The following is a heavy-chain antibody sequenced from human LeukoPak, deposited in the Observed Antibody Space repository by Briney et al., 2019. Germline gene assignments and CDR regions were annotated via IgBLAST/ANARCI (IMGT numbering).Heavy chain of an antibody. V-gene: IGHV3-21*01. Sequence: GGSLRLSCAASGFTFSSYSMNWVRQAPGKGLEWVSSISSSSSYIYYADSVKGRFTISRDNARNSLYLQMNSLRAEDTAVYYCARGGYGDYRHDYWGQGTLVTVSS. CDR3: ARGGYGDYRHDY. CDR2: ISSSSSYI. D-gene: IGHD4-17*01. J-gene: IGHJ4*02. CDR1: GFTFSSYS.